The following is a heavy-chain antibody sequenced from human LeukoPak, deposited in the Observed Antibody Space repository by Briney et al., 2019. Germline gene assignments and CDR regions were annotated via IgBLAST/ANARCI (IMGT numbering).Heavy chain of an antibody. Sequence: TASETLSLTCNVSGGSIRGYYWSWIRQPPGKGLEWIGYIYSSGSTNYNPSLKSRVTMSVDTSKNQFSLKVSSVTAADTAVYYCARVFDSGSQAYFYYMDVWGKGTTVTTSS. CDR1: GGSIRGYY. D-gene: IGHD3-10*01. V-gene: IGHV4-59*01. CDR3: ARVFDSGSQAYFYYMDV. CDR2: IYSSGST. J-gene: IGHJ6*03.